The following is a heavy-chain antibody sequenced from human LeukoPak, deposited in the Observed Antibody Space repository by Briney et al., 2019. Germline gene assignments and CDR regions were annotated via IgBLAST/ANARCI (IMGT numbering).Heavy chain of an antibody. Sequence: SETLSLTCAVYGGSFSDHYWSWIRQSPGKGLEWIGEINHSGTTHYNPSLKSRVTISVDTSKNQFSLKLRSVTAADTAVYYCARKEGGQLVNTRRWFDPWGQGTLVTVSS. CDR2: INHSGTT. J-gene: IGHJ5*02. V-gene: IGHV4-34*01. CDR1: GGSFSDHY. CDR3: ARKEGGQLVNTRRWFDP. D-gene: IGHD6-13*01.